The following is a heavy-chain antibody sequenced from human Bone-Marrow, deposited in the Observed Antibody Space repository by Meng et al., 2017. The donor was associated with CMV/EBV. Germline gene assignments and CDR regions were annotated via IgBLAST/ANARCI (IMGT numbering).Heavy chain of an antibody. Sequence: GESLKISCAASGFTFSSYWMSWVRQAPGKGLEWVANIKQDGSEKYYVDSVKGRFTISRDNAKNSLYLQMNSLRAEDTAVYYCARDQLRGNTMVRGVIPWFDPWGQGTRVTVSS. CDR1: GFTFSSYW. CDR3: ARDQLRGNTMVRGVIPWFDP. CDR2: IKQDGSEK. D-gene: IGHD3-10*01. V-gene: IGHV3-7*01. J-gene: IGHJ5*02.